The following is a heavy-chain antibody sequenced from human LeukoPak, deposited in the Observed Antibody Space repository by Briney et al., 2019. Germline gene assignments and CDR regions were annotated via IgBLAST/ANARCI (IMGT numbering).Heavy chain of an antibody. Sequence: GGSLRLSXAVSGFTFSTYWMSWVRQAPGKGLERVANIKQDGSEKYYVDSVKGRFTISRDNAKNSLYLQMNSLRAEDTAVYYCARYSAYGSGSYSPLFDYWGQGTLVTVSS. D-gene: IGHD3-10*01. CDR2: IKQDGSEK. CDR3: ARYSAYGSGSYSPLFDY. J-gene: IGHJ4*02. CDR1: GFTFSTYW. V-gene: IGHV3-7*01.